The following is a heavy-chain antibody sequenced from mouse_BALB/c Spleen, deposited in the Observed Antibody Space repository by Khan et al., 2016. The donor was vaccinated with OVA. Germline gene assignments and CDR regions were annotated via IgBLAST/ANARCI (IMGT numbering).Heavy chain of an antibody. D-gene: IGHD4-1*01. V-gene: IGHV2-9*02. CDR1: GFSLTTYG. CDR3: ARWNWDWFAF. Sequence: QVQLKESGPGLVAPSQSLSITCTVSGFSLTTYGVHWVRQPPGKGLEWLGVIWTGGDTTYNSALMSRLNIRKDNSKSQVFLKMNSLQTADTAMYYCARWNWDWFAFWGQGTLVTVSA. CDR2: IWTGGDT. J-gene: IGHJ3*01.